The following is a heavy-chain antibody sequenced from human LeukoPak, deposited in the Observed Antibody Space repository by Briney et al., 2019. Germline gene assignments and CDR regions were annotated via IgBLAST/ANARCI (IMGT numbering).Heavy chain of an antibody. D-gene: IGHD3-16*01. CDR1: GGSISSYY. V-gene: IGHV3-7*01. CDR2: IKQDGSEK. CDR3: ARASYDYVWGSYYRRWSFDY. Sequence: ETLSLTCTVSGGSISSYYWSWVRQAPGKGLEWVANIKQDGSEKYYVDSVKGRFTISRDNAKNSLYLQMNSLRAEDTAVYYCARASYDYVWGSYYRRWSFDYWGQGTLVTVSS. J-gene: IGHJ4*02.